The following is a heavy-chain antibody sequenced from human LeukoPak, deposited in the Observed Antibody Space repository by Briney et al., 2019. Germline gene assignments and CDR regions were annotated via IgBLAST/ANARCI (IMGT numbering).Heavy chain of an antibody. V-gene: IGHV3-30-3*01. CDR3: ATAQYITNWSGDH. D-gene: IGHD3-10*01. J-gene: IGHJ4*02. CDR1: GFTFSSYA. Sequence: GGSLRLSCAASGFTFSSYAMHWVRQAPGKGLEWVAVISYDGSNKYYADSVKGRFTISRDNSKNTLDLQMNSVRADDTAVYYCATAQYITNWSGDHWGQGTLVTVSP. CDR2: ISYDGSNK.